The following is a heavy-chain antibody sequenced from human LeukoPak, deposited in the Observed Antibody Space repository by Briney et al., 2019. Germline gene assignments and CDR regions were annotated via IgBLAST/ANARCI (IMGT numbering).Heavy chain of an antibody. D-gene: IGHD1-26*01. CDR3: ARESPPIVGAAPFDY. J-gene: IGHJ4*02. Sequence: KPSETLSLTCTVSGGSISSGSYYWSWIRQPAGKGLEWIGRIYTSGSTNYNPSLKSRVTISVDTSKNQFSLKLSSVTAADTAVYYCARESPPIVGAAPFDYWGQGTLVTVSS. CDR2: IYTSGST. V-gene: IGHV4-61*02. CDR1: GGSISSGSYY.